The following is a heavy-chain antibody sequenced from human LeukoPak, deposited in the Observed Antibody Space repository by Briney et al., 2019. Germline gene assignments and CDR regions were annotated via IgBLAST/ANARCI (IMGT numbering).Heavy chain of an antibody. Sequence: SGGSLRLSCAASGFTFSSYSMNWVRQAPGEGLEWVSSISSSSSYIYYADSVKGRFTISRDNAKNSLYLQMNSLRAEDTAVYYCARTPSSTPRFDIWGQGTLVTVSS. J-gene: IGHJ4*02. V-gene: IGHV3-21*01. D-gene: IGHD3-9*01. CDR2: ISSSSSYI. CDR1: GFTFSSYS. CDR3: ARTPSSTPRFDI.